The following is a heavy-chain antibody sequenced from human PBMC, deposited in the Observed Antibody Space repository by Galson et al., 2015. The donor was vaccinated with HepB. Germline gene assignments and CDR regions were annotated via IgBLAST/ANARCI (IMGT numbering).Heavy chain of an antibody. V-gene: IGHV1-8*01. CDR1: GYTFTSYD. J-gene: IGHJ6*03. D-gene: IGHD2-15*01. Sequence: SCKASGYTFTSYDINWVRQATGQGLEWMGRMNPNSGNTGYAQKFQGRVTMTRNTSISTAYMELSSLRSEDTAVYYCARDAPYCSGGSCYSDYYYYMDVWGKGTTVTVSS. CDR2: MNPNSGNT. CDR3: ARDAPYCSGGSCYSDYYYYMDV.